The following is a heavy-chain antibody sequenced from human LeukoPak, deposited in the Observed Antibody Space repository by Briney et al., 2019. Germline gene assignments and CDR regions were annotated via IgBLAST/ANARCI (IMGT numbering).Heavy chain of an antibody. Sequence: SETLCLTCAVYGVSFSGYYWSWIRQPPGKGLEWIGEINHSGNTNYNPSLKSRVTISVDTSKNQFSLKLNSVTAADTAVYYCARRGYSYGPPLYYFDYWGQGTLVTVSS. J-gene: IGHJ4*02. CDR3: ARRGYSYGPPLYYFDY. D-gene: IGHD5-18*01. CDR2: INHSGNT. CDR1: GVSFSGYY. V-gene: IGHV4-34*01.